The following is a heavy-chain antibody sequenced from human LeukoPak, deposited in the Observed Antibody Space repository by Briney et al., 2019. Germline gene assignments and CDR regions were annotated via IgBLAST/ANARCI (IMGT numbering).Heavy chain of an antibody. CDR3: AKGPVITPRTIVIRGSLNY. CDR1: GLTFSSYA. D-gene: IGHD3-16*01. Sequence: PGGSLRLSCAASGLTFSSYATSGVRQAPGKGLEWVSAISGSGGSTYYADSVKGRFTISRDNSKNTLYLQMNSLRAEDTAVYYCAKGPVITPRTIVIRGSLNYWGQGTLVTVSS. V-gene: IGHV3-23*01. CDR2: ISGSGGST. J-gene: IGHJ4*02.